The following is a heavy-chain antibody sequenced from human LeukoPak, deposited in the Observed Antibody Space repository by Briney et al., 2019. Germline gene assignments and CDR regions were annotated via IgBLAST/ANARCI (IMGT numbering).Heavy chain of an antibody. CDR1: GGSISSYY. V-gene: IGHV4-59*08. Sequence: SETLSLTCTVSGGSISSYYWSWIRQPPGKGLEWIGYIYYSGSTNYNPSLKSRVTISVDTSKNQFSLKLSSVTAADTAVYYCARHLGPFGELGPYIDHWGQGTLVTVSS. CDR2: IYYSGST. J-gene: IGHJ4*02. D-gene: IGHD3-10*01. CDR3: ARHLGPFGELGPYIDH.